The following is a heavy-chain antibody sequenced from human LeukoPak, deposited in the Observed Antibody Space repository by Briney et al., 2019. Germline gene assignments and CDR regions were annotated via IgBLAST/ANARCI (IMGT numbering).Heavy chain of an antibody. J-gene: IGHJ3*01. Sequence: GGSLRLSCAASGFTFSSYWMHWVRQAPGKGLVWVSRINSDGSSTSYADSVKGRFTISRDNAKNTLYLQMNSLRAEDTAVYYCTRASWFGELLKAFDVWGQGTMVTVSS. CDR2: INSDGSST. CDR3: TRASWFGELLKAFDV. CDR1: GFTFSSYW. V-gene: IGHV3-74*01. D-gene: IGHD3-10*01.